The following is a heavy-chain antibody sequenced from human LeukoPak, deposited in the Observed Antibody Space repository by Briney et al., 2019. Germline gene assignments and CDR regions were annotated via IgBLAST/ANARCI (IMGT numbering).Heavy chain of an antibody. CDR1: GFTFSDHY. CDR2: ISASGTTI. V-gene: IGHV3-11*01. D-gene: IGHD3-3*01. CDR3: AKGYPYDFWSGLAFDY. J-gene: IGHJ4*02. Sequence: GGSLRLSCAASGFTFSDHYMTWIRQAPGKGLEWVSYISASGTTIYYADSLKGRFTISRDNAKNSLYLQMNSLRAEDTAVYYCAKGYPYDFWSGLAFDYWGQGTLVTVSS.